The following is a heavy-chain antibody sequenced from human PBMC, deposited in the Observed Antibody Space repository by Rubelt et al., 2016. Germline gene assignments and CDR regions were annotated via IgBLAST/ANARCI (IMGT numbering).Heavy chain of an antibody. CDR3: ARDQRASSGWLSYFDY. D-gene: IGHD6-19*01. V-gene: IGHV3-48*01. Sequence: RQAPGKGLEWVSYISSSSSTIYYAGSVKGRFTISRDNSKNTLYLQMNSLRAEDTAVYYCARDQRASSGWLSYFDYWGQGTLVTVSS. J-gene: IGHJ4*02. CDR2: ISSSSSTI.